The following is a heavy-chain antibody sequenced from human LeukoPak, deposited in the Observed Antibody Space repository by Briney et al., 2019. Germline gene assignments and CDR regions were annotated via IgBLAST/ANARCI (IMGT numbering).Heavy chain of an antibody. V-gene: IGHV3-7*01. J-gene: IGHJ4*02. D-gene: IGHD3-22*01. CDR2: IKEDGSEK. Sequence: GGSLRLSCAASGFTFSSFWMNWVRQAPGKGLEWVANIKEDGSEKHYVDSVKGRFTISRDNAKNSLYLQMNSLRAEDTAVYYCARRYYDNFDYWGQGTLVTVSS. CDR3: ARRYYDNFDY. CDR1: GFTFSSFW.